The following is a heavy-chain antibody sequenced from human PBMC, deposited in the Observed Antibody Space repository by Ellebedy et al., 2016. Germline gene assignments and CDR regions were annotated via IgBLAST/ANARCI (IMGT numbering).Heavy chain of an antibody. D-gene: IGHD3-10*01. CDR3: ARFGFYYTMDV. J-gene: IGHJ6*02. Sequence: GGSLRLSXAASGFTFSSYGMHWVRQAPGKGLEWVAVISYDGSNKYYADSVKGRFTISRDNSKNTLYLQMNSLRAEDTAVYYCARFGFYYTMDVWGQGTTVTVSS. CDR2: ISYDGSNK. V-gene: IGHV3-30*03. CDR1: GFTFSSYG.